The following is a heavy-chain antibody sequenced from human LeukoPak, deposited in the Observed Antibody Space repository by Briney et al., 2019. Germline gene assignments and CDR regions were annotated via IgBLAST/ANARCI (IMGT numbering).Heavy chain of an antibody. D-gene: IGHD3-10*01. CDR1: GGSFSDYD. CDR3: ARGHTRISMIRGSRSSYYFDY. V-gene: IGHV4-34*01. CDR2: ISHSGTT. Sequence: SETLSLTCAVYGGSFSDYDWSWIRQPPGKGLEWIGEISHSGTTNCDPSLKSRISMSIDTSRSQFSLNLRSVTAADTAVYYCARGHTRISMIRGSRSSYYFDYWGQGTLVTVSS. J-gene: IGHJ4*02.